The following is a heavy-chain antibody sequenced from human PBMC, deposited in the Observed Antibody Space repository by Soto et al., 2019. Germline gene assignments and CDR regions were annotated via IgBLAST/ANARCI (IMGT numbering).Heavy chain of an antibody. Sequence: GSLSVSCSASGFTFRTFAMHWVRQAPGKGLEYVSAISSSGSSSIFADSVKGRFTISRDNSKNTLYLPLSSLRPEDTAVYYCVRGSSSWYDNNWLDPWGQGTLVTVYS. CDR1: GFTFRTFA. CDR3: VRGSSSWYDNNWLDP. CDR2: ISSSGSSS. V-gene: IGHV3-64D*06. D-gene: IGHD6-13*01. J-gene: IGHJ5*02.